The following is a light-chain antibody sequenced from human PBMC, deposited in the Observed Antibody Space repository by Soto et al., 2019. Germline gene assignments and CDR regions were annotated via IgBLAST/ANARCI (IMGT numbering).Light chain of an antibody. CDR3: QQYNNWPPSLYT. V-gene: IGKV3-15*01. Sequence: EIVMTQSPATLSVSPGERATLSCRASQSVSSNLAWYQQKPGQAPRLLIYGASTRATGIPARFSGSGSGTEFTLPISSLQSEDFAVYYCQQYNNWPPSLYTFGQGTKLEIK. CDR2: GAS. J-gene: IGKJ2*01. CDR1: QSVSSN.